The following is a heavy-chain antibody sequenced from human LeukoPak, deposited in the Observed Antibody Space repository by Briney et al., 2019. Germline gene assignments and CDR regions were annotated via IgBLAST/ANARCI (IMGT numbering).Heavy chain of an antibody. D-gene: IGHD3-22*01. Sequence: SGPALVKPTQALTLTCTFSGFSLSTSGMCVSWIRQPPGKALEWLALIDWDDDKYYSTSLKTRLTTSKDTSKNQVVLTMTNMDPVDTATYYCARIDYYDSSGWHAFDIWGQGTMVTVSS. CDR3: ARIDYYDSSGWHAFDI. CDR1: GFSLSTSGMC. J-gene: IGHJ3*02. CDR2: IDWDDDK. V-gene: IGHV2-70*01.